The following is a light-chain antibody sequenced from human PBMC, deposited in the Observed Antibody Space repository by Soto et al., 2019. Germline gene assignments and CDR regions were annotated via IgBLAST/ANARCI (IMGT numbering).Light chain of an antibody. V-gene: IGLV1-40*01. CDR1: SSNIGAGYD. CDR2: GNI. Sequence: QSVLTQPPSVSGAPGQRVTLSCTWSSSNIGAGYDVHWYQQVPGTAPKLLIYGNINRPSGVPDRFSGSKPGTSASLAITGLQAEDEADYYCQSYDGSLSASRVVFGGGTKLTVL. CDR3: QSYDGSLSASRVV. J-gene: IGLJ2*01.